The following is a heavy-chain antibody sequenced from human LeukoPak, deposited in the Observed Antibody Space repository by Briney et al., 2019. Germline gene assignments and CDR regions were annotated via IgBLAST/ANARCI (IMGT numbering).Heavy chain of an antibody. J-gene: IGHJ6*02. V-gene: IGHV1-69*13. CDR1: GGTFSSYA. CDR2: IIPIFGTA. Sequence: SVKVSCKASGGTFSSYAISWVRQAPGQGLEWMGGIIPIFGTANYAQKFQGRVTITADESTSTAYMELSSLRSEDTAVYYCARGLYYYGSSGYYYYYYGMDVWGQGTTVTVSS. D-gene: IGHD3-22*01. CDR3: ARGLYYYGSSGYYYYYYGMDV.